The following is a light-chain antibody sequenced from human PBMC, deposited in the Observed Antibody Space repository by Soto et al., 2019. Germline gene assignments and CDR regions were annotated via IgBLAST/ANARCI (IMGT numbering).Light chain of an antibody. CDR3: QQYNNWTFT. J-gene: IGKJ3*01. CDR1: QSVSRS. CDR2: GAS. V-gene: IGKV3-15*01. Sequence: EIVLTQSPGTLSLSPGERATLSCRDSQSVSRSFLAWYQQKPGQAPRLXIYGASTRETGIPASFIGNGSGTEFTLTASSLQPEDFAVYYCQQYNNWTFTFGPGTKVDIK.